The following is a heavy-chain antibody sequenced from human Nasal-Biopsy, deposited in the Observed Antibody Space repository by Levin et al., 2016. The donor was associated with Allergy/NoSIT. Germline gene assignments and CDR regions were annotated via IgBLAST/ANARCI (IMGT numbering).Heavy chain of an antibody. J-gene: IGHJ5*02. D-gene: IGHD2-21*02. CDR1: GFIFGDHA. CDR3: ARTLAVTVVGLPDL. Sequence: GESPKISCRTSGFIFGDHAVTWVRQAPGKGLEWVGLLRTKSHGGTTEFAASVQGRFTISRDDSTGISFLQMNSLKAEDTAVYYCARTLAVTVVGLPDLWGQGTLVTVSS. V-gene: IGHV3-49*04. CDR2: LRTKSHGGTT.